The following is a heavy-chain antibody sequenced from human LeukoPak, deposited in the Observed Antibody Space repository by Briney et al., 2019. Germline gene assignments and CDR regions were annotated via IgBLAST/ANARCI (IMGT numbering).Heavy chain of an antibody. CDR2: ISGSGGST. CDR3: ARPLLWFGGNWFDP. D-gene: IGHD3-10*01. Sequence: GGSLRLSCAASGFTFSSYAMSWVRQAPGKGLRWVSAISGSGGSTYYADSVKGRFTISRDNPKNTLYLQMNSLRAEDTAVYYCARPLLWFGGNWFDPWGQGTLVTVSS. J-gene: IGHJ5*02. V-gene: IGHV3-23*01. CDR1: GFTFSSYA.